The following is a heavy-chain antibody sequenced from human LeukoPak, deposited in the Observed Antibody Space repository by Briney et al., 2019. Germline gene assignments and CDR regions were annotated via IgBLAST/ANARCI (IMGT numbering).Heavy chain of an antibody. CDR2: INPSGGST. V-gene: IGHV1-46*01. Sequence: ASVKVSCKASGYTFTSYYMHWVRQAPGQGLEWMGIINPSGGSTSYAQKFQGRVTMTRDTSTSTVYMELSSLRSEDTAVYYCARDGVRDGYNWLLNYYYYGMDVWGQGTTVTVSS. D-gene: IGHD5-24*01. CDR1: GYTFTSYY. J-gene: IGHJ6*02. CDR3: ARDGVRDGYNWLLNYYYYGMDV.